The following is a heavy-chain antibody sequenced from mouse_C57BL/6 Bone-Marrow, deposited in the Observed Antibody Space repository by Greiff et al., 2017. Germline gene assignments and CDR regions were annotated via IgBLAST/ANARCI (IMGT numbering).Heavy chain of an antibody. Sequence: VQLQQSGAELARPGASVKLSCKASGYTFTSYGISWVKQRTGQGLEWIGEIYPRSGNTYYNEKFKGKATLTADKSSSTAYMEIRSLTSEDSAVYFCARDGSSLYWYIDVWGTGTTVTVSS. CDR2: IYPRSGNT. V-gene: IGHV1-81*01. J-gene: IGHJ1*03. D-gene: IGHD1-1*01. CDR3: ARDGSSLYWYIDV. CDR1: GYTFTSYG.